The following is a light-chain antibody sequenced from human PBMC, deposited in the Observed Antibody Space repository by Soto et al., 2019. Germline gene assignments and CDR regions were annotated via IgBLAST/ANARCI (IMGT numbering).Light chain of an antibody. J-gene: IGLJ2*01. V-gene: IGLV2-14*01. CDR2: EVS. CDR3: SSYTISSTLGV. CDR1: SSDVGGYNY. Sequence: QSALTQPASVSGSPGQSITISCTGTSSDVGGYNYVSWYQQHPGTAPKLIIYEVSNRPSGVSNRFSGSKSGNTASLTISGLQAQDEGDYYCSSYTISSTLGVFGGGTKLTVL.